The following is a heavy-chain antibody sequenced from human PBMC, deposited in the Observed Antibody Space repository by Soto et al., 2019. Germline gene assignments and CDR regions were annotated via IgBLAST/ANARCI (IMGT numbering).Heavy chain of an antibody. J-gene: IGHJ6*02. CDR2: IDPSDSYT. CDR3: ARVTNTAMVYYYYYYGMDV. D-gene: IGHD5-18*01. Sequence: PGESLKISCKGSGYSFTSYWISWVRQMPGKGLEWMGRIDPSDSYTNYSPSFQGHVTISADKSISTAYLQWSSLKASDTAMYYCARVTNTAMVYYYYYYGMDVWGQGTTVTSP. CDR1: GYSFTSYW. V-gene: IGHV5-10-1*01.